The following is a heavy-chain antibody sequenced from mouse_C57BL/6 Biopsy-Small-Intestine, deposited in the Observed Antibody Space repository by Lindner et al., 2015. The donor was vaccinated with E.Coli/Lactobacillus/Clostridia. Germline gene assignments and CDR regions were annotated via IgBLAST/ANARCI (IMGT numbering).Heavy chain of an antibody. J-gene: IGHJ3*01. CDR1: GYSFTGYY. CDR2: INPSTGGT. CDR3: AKGGPWFAY. Sequence: VQLQESGPELVKPRASVKISCKASGYSFTGYYMHWVKQSPEKSLEWIGEINPSTGGTTYNQKFKAKATLTVDKSSSTAYMQLKSLTSEDSAVYYCAKGGPWFAYWGQGTLVTVSA. V-gene: IGHV1-42*01.